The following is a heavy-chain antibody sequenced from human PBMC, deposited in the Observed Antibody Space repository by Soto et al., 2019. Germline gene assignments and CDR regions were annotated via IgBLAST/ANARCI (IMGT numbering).Heavy chain of an antibody. CDR2: TYPGDSDT. D-gene: IGHD3-22*01. J-gene: IGHJ4*02. Sequence: PGESLKISCKGSGYTFTTYWIGWVRQMPGKGLEWMGITYPGDSDTTYSPSFQGQVTISADKSISTAYLQWNSLKASDSAMYYCGRLDSSYYFDYWGQGTLVTVSS. V-gene: IGHV5-51*01. CDR1: GYTFTTYW. CDR3: GRLDSSYYFDY.